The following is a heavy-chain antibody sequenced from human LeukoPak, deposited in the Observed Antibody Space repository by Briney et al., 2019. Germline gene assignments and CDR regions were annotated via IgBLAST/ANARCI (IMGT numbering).Heavy chain of an antibody. CDR3: GGEHGSRGRGVILDY. V-gene: IGHV3-48*02. D-gene: IGHD3-10*01. CDR1: GLTFSTSS. CDR2: LSGDGNTI. J-gene: IGHJ4*02. Sequence: GPSLTLSRAPSGLTFSTSSMTSVSQAPGEGMEWVSYLSGDGNTIFNADSVRGRFTISRDNAKKSLFLQMNSLGDEDTAAFYCGGEHGSRGRGVILDYWGQGTLVTVSS.